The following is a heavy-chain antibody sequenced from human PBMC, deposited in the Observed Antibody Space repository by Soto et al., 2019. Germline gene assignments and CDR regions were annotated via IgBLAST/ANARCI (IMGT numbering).Heavy chain of an antibody. Sequence: EVQLVESGGGLVQPGGSLRLSCAASGFTFSSYEMNWVRQAPGKGLEWVSYISSSGSTIYYADSVKGRFTISRDNAKNSLYLQMNSLRVEDTAVYYCARATLDYDSSGLGVFDYWGQGTLVTVSS. V-gene: IGHV3-48*03. CDR1: GFTFSSYE. J-gene: IGHJ4*02. D-gene: IGHD3-22*01. CDR2: ISSSGSTI. CDR3: ARATLDYDSSGLGVFDY.